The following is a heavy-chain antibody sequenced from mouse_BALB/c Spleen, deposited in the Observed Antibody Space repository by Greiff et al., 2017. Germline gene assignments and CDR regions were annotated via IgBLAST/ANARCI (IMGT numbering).Heavy chain of an antibody. CDR3: TRRGY. CDR2: IDPETGGT. J-gene: IGHJ3*01. V-gene: IGHV1-15*01. Sequence: QVQLKQSGAELVRPGASVTLSCKASGYTFTDYEMHWVKQTPVHGLEWIGAIDPETGGTAYNQKFKGKATLTADKSSSTAYMELRSLTSEDSAVYYCTRRGYWGQGTLVTVSA. CDR1: GYTFTDYE.